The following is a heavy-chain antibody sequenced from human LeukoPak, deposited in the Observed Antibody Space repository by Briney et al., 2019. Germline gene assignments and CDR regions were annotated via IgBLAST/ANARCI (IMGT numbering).Heavy chain of an antibody. D-gene: IGHD3-22*01. V-gene: IGHV3-43*01. Sequence: PGGSLRLSCAASGFTFDDYTMHWVRQAPAKGLECVSLISWDGDSTYYADSVKGRFTISRDNNKNSLYLQMNSLRTEDSALYYCATAPYDSRGIFDYWGQGTLVTVSS. CDR1: GFTFDDYT. J-gene: IGHJ4*02. CDR3: ATAPYDSRGIFDY. CDR2: ISWDGDST.